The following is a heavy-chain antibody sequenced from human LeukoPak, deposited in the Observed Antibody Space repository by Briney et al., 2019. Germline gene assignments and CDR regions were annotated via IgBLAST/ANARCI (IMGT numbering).Heavy chain of an antibody. V-gene: IGHV3-23*05. CDR1: GFTFSSYA. D-gene: IGHD3-22*01. CDR3: ATSSAYYYFDFDY. J-gene: IGHJ4*02. CDR2: IFTNGNT. Sequence: GGSLRLSCAASGFTFSSYAMSWVRQAPGKGLEWVSVIFTNGNTAYADSVKGRFTISRDNSKNMLYLQMNSLRAEDTAVYYCATSSAYYYFDFDYWGQGTLVTVSS.